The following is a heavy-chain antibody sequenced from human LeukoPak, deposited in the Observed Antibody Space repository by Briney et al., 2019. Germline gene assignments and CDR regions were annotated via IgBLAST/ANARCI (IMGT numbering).Heavy chain of an antibody. CDR3: ARVVVTPGTRYFDY. D-gene: IGHD1-14*01. V-gene: IGHV4-59*06. CDR2: INFSGST. J-gene: IGHJ4*02. Sequence: SETLSLTCTVSGGSISSYYWSWIRHHPGKGLEWIGHINFSGSTFYNPSLKSRLTISVDTSKNQFSLKLISVTAADTAVYFCARVVVTPGTRYFDYWGQGTLVTVSS. CDR1: GGSISSYY.